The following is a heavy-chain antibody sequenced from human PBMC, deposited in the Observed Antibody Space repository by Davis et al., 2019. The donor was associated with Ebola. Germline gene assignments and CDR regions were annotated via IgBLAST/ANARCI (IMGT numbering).Heavy chain of an antibody. D-gene: IGHD3-16*01. CDR3: ARDWVPFGILSLSGGFDV. V-gene: IGHV1-18*01. CDR2: ISPYNGNT. Sequence: ASVKVSCKASGYAFTSYGITWVRQAPGQGLEWMGRISPYNGNTDYTQKFQGRLTLTTETSTSTAYMELRSLRSDDTAVYYCARDWVPFGILSLSGGFDVWGQGTLVTVSS. CDR1: GYAFTSYG. J-gene: IGHJ4*02.